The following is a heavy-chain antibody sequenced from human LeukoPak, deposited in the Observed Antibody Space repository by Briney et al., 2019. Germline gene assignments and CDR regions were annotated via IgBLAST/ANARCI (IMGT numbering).Heavy chain of an antibody. CDR3: ARGPDYGDYLPFDY. J-gene: IGHJ4*02. Sequence: PGGSLRLSCAGSGFTFSSYSMNWVRQAPGKGLEWVSYISSSSSTIYYTDSVKGRFTISRDNAKNSLYLQMNSLRDEDTAVYYCARGPDYGDYLPFDYWGQGTLVTVSS. D-gene: IGHD4-17*01. CDR2: ISSSSSTI. CDR1: GFTFSSYS. V-gene: IGHV3-48*02.